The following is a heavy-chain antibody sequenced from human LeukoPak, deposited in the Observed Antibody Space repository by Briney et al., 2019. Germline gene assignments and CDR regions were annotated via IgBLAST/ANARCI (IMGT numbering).Heavy chain of an antibody. D-gene: IGHD6-13*01. V-gene: IGHV4-39*01. CDR1: SGSISSSSYF. CDR2: IYCSGST. J-gene: IGHJ4*02. Sequence: PSETLSLTCTVSSGSISSSSYFWGWIRQPPGKGLEWIGSIYCSGSTYYNPSLKSRITISVDTSKNQFSLKLSSVTAADTAVYYCARHNDPAGSSWPYFGYWGQGTLVTVSS. CDR3: ARHNDPAGSSWPYFGY.